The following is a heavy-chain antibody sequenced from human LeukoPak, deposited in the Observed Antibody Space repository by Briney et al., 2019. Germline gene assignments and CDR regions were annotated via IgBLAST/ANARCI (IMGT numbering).Heavy chain of an antibody. J-gene: IGHJ4*02. CDR2: MSFDGSNK. D-gene: IGHD2-2*01. V-gene: IGHV3-30*18. CDR1: RFTFSDYA. Sequence: GRSLRLSCAASRFTFSDYAMHWDRQTQGKGLEWVAVMSFDGSNKYYSDSVKGRFTISRDNSKNTLYLQMNSLRAEDTAVYHCAKSGCSSTNCYVNSWGQGTLVTVSS. CDR3: AKSGCSSTNCYVNS.